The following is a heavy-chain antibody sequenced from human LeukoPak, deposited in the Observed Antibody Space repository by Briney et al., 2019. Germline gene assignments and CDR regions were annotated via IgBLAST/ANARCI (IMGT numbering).Heavy chain of an antibody. CDR2: ISSSSSSYI. J-gene: IGHJ3*02. D-gene: IGHD6-19*01. V-gene: IGHV3-21*01. Sequence: KPGGSLRLSCAASGFTFSSYSMNWVRQAPGKGLEWVSSISSSSSSYIYYADSVKGRFTISRDNAKNSLYLQMNSLRAEDTAVYYCARDLSSGSVAFDIWGQGTTVTVSS. CDR3: ARDLSSGSVAFDI. CDR1: GFTFSSYS.